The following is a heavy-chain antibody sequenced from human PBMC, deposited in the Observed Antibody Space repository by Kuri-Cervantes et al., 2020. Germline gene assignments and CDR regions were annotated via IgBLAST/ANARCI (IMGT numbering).Heavy chain of an antibody. V-gene: IGHV3-33*08. Sequence: GGSLRLSCAASGFTFSTYAMTWVRQAPGKGLEWVAVIWYDGSNKYYADSVKGRFTISRDNSKNTLYLQMNSLRAEDTAVYYCARADSFGSSWYYYYGMDVWGQGTTVTVSS. J-gene: IGHJ6*02. D-gene: IGHD6-13*01. CDR3: ARADSFGSSWYYYYGMDV. CDR1: GFTFSTYA. CDR2: IWYDGSNK.